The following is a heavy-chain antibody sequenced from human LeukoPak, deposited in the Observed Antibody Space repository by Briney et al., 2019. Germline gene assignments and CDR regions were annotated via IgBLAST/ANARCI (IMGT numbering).Heavy chain of an antibody. CDR2: IYYSGST. J-gene: IGHJ4*02. CDR1: GGSISSYY. CDR3: ARDDSGGIELDY. Sequence: PSETLSLTCTVSGGSISSYYWSWIRQPPGKGLEWIGYIYYSGSTNYNPSLKSRVTISLNTPKNQFSLKLSSVTAADTAVYYCARDDSGGIELDYWGQGTLVTVSS. V-gene: IGHV4-59*01. D-gene: IGHD4-23*01.